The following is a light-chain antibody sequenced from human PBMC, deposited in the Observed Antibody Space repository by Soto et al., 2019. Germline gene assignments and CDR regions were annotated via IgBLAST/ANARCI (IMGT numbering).Light chain of an antibody. J-gene: IGKJ5*01. V-gene: IGKV1-27*01. Sequence: DIQMTQSPSSLSASVGDRVTITCRASQGIYNYLAWYQQKPGKAPKLLIYAASTLEAGVPSRFSGSGSGTDFTITISSLKPEDVATYYCHKYNSALLTFGQGTRLEIK. CDR2: AAS. CDR1: QGIYNY. CDR3: HKYNSALLT.